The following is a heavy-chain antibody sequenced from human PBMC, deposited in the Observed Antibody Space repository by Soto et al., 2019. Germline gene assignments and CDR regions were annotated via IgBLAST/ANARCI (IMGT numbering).Heavy chain of an antibody. J-gene: IGHJ4*02. CDR2: ISNDGTRN. Sequence: QVQLVESGGGAVQPGGSLRLSCVASGFTFSSHAMHWVRQAPGKGLESVAVISNDGTRNHHTDSVKGRFTISRDNSKNPLYLQMNSLTTEDTAVYFCAKDQGVGGTLGLFDYWGQGTLVTVSS. D-gene: IGHD1-26*01. CDR3: AKDQGVGGTLGLFDY. CDR1: GFTFSSHA. V-gene: IGHV3-30*18.